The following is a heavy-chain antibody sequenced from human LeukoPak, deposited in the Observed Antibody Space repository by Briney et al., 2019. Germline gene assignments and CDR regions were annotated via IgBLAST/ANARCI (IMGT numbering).Heavy chain of an antibody. CDR2: INHSGST. V-gene: IGHV4-34*01. J-gene: IGHJ4*02. CDR1: GGSFSGYY. CDR3: ARDQTYCGGDCYLTYDC. D-gene: IGHD2-21*02. Sequence: SETLSLTCAVYGGSFSGYYWSWIRQPPGKGLEWIGEINHSGSTTYNPSLKSRVTISVDTSKNQFSLKLSSVTAADTAVYYCARDQTYCGGDCYLTYDCWGQGILVTVSS.